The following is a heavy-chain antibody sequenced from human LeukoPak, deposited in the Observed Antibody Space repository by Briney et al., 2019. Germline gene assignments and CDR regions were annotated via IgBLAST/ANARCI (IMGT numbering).Heavy chain of an antibody. V-gene: IGHV1-18*01. CDR2: INAYNGNT. J-gene: IGHJ4*02. D-gene: IGHD6-19*01. CDR1: GYTFTTYG. CDR3: ARPRGSSGRGDFDY. Sequence: ASVKVSFKASGYTFTTYGISWVRQAPGQGLEWMGWINAYNGNTNYAQKLQGRVTMTTDTSTSTAYMELRSLRSDDTAVYDCARPRGSSGRGDFDYWGQGTLVTVSS.